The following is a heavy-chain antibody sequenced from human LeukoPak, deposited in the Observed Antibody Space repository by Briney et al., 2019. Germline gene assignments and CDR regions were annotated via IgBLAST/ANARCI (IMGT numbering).Heavy chain of an antibody. J-gene: IGHJ4*02. Sequence: GRSLRLSCAASGFTFSNYWMHWVRQAPGKGLIWVSRISSDGSTTTYADSVKGRFTISRDNAKNTLYLQMDSLRAEDTAIYYCAKIPSATENFDYWGQGALVMVSS. CDR3: AKIPSATENFDY. D-gene: IGHD5-12*01. CDR1: GFTFSNYW. V-gene: IGHV3-74*01. CDR2: ISSDGSTT.